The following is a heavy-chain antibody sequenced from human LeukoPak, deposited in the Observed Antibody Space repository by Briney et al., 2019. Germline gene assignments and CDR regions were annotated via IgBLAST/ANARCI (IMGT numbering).Heavy chain of an antibody. Sequence: SQTLSLTCTVSGGSISSGGYYWSWIRQHPGKGLEWIGYIYYSGSTYYNPSLKSRVTISVDTSKNQFSLKLSSVTAADTAVYYCARAQYGSGRSPYYFDYWGQGTLVTVSS. J-gene: IGHJ4*02. CDR2: IYYSGST. V-gene: IGHV4-31*03. CDR3: ARAQYGSGRSPYYFDY. CDR1: GGSISSGGYY. D-gene: IGHD3-10*01.